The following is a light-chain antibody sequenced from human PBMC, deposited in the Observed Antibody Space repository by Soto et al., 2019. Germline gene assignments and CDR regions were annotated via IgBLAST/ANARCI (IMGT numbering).Light chain of an antibody. J-gene: IGKJ4*01. CDR3: QHYDPSPL. CDR2: GAS. CDR1: QSVTSSY. V-gene: IGKV3-20*01. Sequence: EIVLTQSPGTLSLSPGERATLSCRASQSVTSSYLAWYQQKPGQAPRLLIYGASNRATGISDRFSGSGSGTDFTLTISRLEPEDFSVYFCQHYDPSPLFGGGPNVEIK.